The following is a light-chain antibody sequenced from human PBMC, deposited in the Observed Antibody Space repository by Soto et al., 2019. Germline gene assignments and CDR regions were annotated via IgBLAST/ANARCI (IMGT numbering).Light chain of an antibody. CDR3: SSYTSSTTHGV. Sequence: QSVLTQPASVSGSPGQSITISCTGTNSDVGGYDYVSWYQQHPGKAPKLMIYEVSHRPSGVSNRFSGSRSGNTASLTISGLQAEDEAEYYCSSYTSSTTHGVFGGGTNVTVL. V-gene: IGLV2-14*01. J-gene: IGLJ3*02. CDR2: EVS. CDR1: NSDVGGYDY.